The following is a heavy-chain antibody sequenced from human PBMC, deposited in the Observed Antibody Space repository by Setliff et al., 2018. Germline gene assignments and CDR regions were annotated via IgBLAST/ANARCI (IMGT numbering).Heavy chain of an antibody. CDR2: ISAYNGKT. J-gene: IGHJ4*02. V-gene: IGHV1-18*01. D-gene: IGHD2-8*01. CDR1: GYTFTLFG. Sequence: ASVKVSCKASGYTFTLFGITWVRQAPGQGLEYMGWISAYNGKTYSAQKFQDRVTLTTHTSTNMGYLELRDLRSDDTAVYYCLRLVRYCTKIACQATSGDEVWGLGTLVTVSS. CDR3: LRLVRYCTKIACQATSGDEV.